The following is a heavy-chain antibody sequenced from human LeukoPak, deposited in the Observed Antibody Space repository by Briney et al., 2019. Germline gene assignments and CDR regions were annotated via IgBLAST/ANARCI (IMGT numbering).Heavy chain of an antibody. CDR3: ARLCYDSSGYYYFDY. CDR1: GGSFSGYY. CDR2: INHSGST. V-gene: IGHV4-34*01. D-gene: IGHD3-22*01. Sequence: SETLSLTCAVYGGSFSGYYWSWIRQPPGKGLEWIGEINHSGSTNYNPPLRSRVTISVDTSKNQFSLKLSSVTAADTAVYYCARLCYDSSGYYYFDYWGQGTLVTVSS. J-gene: IGHJ4*02.